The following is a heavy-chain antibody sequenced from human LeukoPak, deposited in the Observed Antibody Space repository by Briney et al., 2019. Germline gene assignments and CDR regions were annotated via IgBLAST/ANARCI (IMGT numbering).Heavy chain of an antibody. CDR2: IYYSGST. J-gene: IGHJ4*02. Sequence: SETLSLTCTVSGGSISSSSYYWGWIRQPPGKGLEWIGSIYYSGSTYYNPSLKSRVTMSVDTSKNQFSLKLSSVTAADTAVYYCARHDYGDYGPFDSWGQGILGTVSS. D-gene: IGHD4-17*01. CDR3: ARHDYGDYGPFDS. CDR1: GGSISSSSYY. V-gene: IGHV4-39*01.